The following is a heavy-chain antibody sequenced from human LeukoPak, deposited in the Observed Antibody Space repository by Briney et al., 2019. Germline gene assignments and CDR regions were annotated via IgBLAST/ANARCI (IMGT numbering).Heavy chain of an antibody. CDR3: AKDIGNWNSGTPGSY. J-gene: IGHJ4*02. CDR1: GFTFSSYA. V-gene: IGHV3-23*01. D-gene: IGHD1-7*01. CDR2: ISGSGGST. Sequence: GGSLRLSCAASGFTFSSYAMSWVRQAPGKGLEWVSAISGSGGSTYYADSVKGRFTISRDNSKNTLYLQMNSLRAEDTAVYYCAKDIGNWNSGTPGSYWGQGTLVTVSS.